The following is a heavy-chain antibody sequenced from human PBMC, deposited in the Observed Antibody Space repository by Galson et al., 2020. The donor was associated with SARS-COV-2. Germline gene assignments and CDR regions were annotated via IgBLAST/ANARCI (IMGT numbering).Heavy chain of an antibody. CDR3: ARGVGAQNWLDV. CDR1: GYNFATYW. V-gene: IGHV5-51*01. Sequence: HGESLKISCKGSGYNFATYWIAWVRQMPGKGLEWMGNIYPDDSETTYSPSFQGQVAMSVDKSTSTAYLHWSSLKASQAAIYVCARGVGAQNWLDVWGQGTLVTVSS. J-gene: IGHJ5*02. D-gene: IGHD1-26*01. CDR2: IYPDDSET.